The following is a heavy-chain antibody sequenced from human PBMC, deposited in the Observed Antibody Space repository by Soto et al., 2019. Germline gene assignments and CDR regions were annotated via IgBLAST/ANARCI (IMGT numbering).Heavy chain of an antibody. CDR2: ISSSSSYI. D-gene: IGHD2-15*01. CDR1: GFTFSSYS. J-gene: IGHJ3*02. CDR3: ARDPYGGNAGSI. V-gene: IGHV3-21*01. Sequence: GGSLGLSCAASGFTFSSYSMNWVRQAPGKGLEWVSSISSSSSYIYYAYSVKGRFTISRDNAKNPLYLQMNSLRAEDTAVYYCARDPYGGNAGSIWGQGTMVTVSS.